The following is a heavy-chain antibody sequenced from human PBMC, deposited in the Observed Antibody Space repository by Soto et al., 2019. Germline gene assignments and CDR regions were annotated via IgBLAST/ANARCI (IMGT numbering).Heavy chain of an antibody. Sequence: QVQLVQSGAEVKKPGSSVKVACKTSGGTFRTSAISWVRQAPGEGLEWMGGIMPVFSTPDYAQKFQGRVTITADESTGTAYMELSSLRSEDTAVYYCARDKDRQQLGGNYYYIMDVWGQGTTVTVFS. CDR2: IMPVFSTP. CDR1: GGTFRTSA. V-gene: IGHV1-69*12. CDR3: ARDKDRQQLGGNYYYIMDV. D-gene: IGHD6-13*01. J-gene: IGHJ6*01.